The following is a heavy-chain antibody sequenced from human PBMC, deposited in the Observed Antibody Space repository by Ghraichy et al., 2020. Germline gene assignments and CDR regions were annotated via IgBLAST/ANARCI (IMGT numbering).Heavy chain of an antibody. V-gene: IGHV3-23*01. Sequence: GGSLRLSCAASGFTFSSYAMSWVRQAPGKGLEWVSAIRGSGGSTYYADSVKGRFTISRDISKNTLYLQMNSLRAEDTAVYYCAKEGGPASGGWSDWGQGTLVTVSS. CDR2: IRGSGGST. CDR1: GFTFSSYA. J-gene: IGHJ4*02. CDR3: AKEGGPASGGWSD. D-gene: IGHD6-19*01.